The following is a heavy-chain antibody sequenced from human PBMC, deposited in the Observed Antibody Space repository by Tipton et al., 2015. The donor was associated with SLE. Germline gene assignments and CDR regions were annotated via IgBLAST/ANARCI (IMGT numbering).Heavy chain of an antibody. CDR2: INHSGSA. CDR1: GGSITSGNYY. D-gene: IGHD3-10*01. J-gene: IGHJ4*02. V-gene: IGHV4-30-4*01. Sequence: TLSLTCTVSGGSITSGNYYWSWIRQPPGKGLEWIGEINHSGSASYNPPLKSRVTISVDTSKNQFSLTLSSVTAADTAVYYCARSYLGGSGQFEYWGQGTLVTVSS. CDR3: ARSYLGGSGQFEY.